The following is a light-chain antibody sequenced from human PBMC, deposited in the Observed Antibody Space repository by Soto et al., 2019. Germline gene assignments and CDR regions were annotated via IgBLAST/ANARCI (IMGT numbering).Light chain of an antibody. J-gene: IGKJ5*01. CDR1: QGIRND. CDR3: QKYNSAPLD. CDR2: VAS. V-gene: IGKV1-17*01. Sequence: DIQMTQSPSSLSASVGDRVTITCRASQGIRNDLSWYQQKPGEAPKRLVYVASSLDGGVPARFSGSGSGTEFTLTISSLQPEDFATYYCQKYNSAPLDFGQGTRLEIK.